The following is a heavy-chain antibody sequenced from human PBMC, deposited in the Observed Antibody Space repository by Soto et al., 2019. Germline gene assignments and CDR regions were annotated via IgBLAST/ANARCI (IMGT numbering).Heavy chain of an antibody. J-gene: IGHJ4*02. CDR2: IRSKGYNYAT. D-gene: IGHD6-19*01. CDR3: RCISVDGEDFDY. CDR1: GFSFSGSA. V-gene: IGHV3-73*02. Sequence: EVQLVESGGGLVQPGGSLKLSCAASGFSFSGSAIHWVRQASGKGLEWVGRIRSKGYNYATTYKSSVEGRFTIPRHDATNKAYLHRHIRKTEDTAVYYCRCISVDGEDFDYWGQGTLVTVSS.